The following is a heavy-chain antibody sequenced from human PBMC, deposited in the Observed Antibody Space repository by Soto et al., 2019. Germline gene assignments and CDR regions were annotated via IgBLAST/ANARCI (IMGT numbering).Heavy chain of an antibody. V-gene: IGHV4-61*02. J-gene: IGHJ4*02. CDR1: GGSISSSNYY. CDR3: ERDRNSGRYAFDY. D-gene: IGHD1-26*01. Sequence: PSETLSLTCTVSGGSISSSNYYWSWIRQPAGKGLEWIGRIYTSGSTNYNPSLKSRVTMSVDTSKNQFSLKLSSVTAADTAVYYGERDRNSGRYAFDYWGQGPLVSVSS. CDR2: IYTSGST.